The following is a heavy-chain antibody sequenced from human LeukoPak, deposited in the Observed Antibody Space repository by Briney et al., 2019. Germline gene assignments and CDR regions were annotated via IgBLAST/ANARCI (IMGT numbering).Heavy chain of an antibody. CDR2: IRGTGGTT. D-gene: IGHD4-17*01. CDR3: GKDPNGDYVGAFDF. V-gene: IGHV3-23*01. J-gene: IGHJ3*01. Sequence: RSGGSLRLSCAASGFTFSDYALIWVRQTPGKGLEWISAIRGTGGTTYYADSVKGRCTISRDNSRNTVYLQMNSLRAEDTALYFCGKDPNGDYVGAFDFWGPGTMVTVSS. CDR1: GFTFSDYA.